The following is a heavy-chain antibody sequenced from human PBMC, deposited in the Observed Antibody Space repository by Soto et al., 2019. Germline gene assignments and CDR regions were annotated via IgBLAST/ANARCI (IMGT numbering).Heavy chain of an antibody. V-gene: IGHV3-30*04. J-gene: IGHJ4*02. Sequence: QVQLVESGGGVVQPGRSLSLSCAASGFIFNGYGLHWVRQAPGKGLEWVAMISYDGSNKYYADSVKGRFTISRDNSKNTMYLQMNSLRPEDTAVYYCAREGNGYKYYFDYWGQGTLVTVSS. CDR3: AREGNGYKYYFDY. CDR1: GFIFNGYG. CDR2: ISYDGSNK. D-gene: IGHD5-12*01.